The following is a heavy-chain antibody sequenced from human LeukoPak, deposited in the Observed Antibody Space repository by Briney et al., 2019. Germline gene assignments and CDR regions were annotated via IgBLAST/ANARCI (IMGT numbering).Heavy chain of an antibody. V-gene: IGHV4-59*08. D-gene: IGHD3-22*01. CDR2: IHYCGSP. J-gene: IGHJ4*02. CDR1: VRSIRSDY. Sequence: SETLSLTCTVSVRSIRSDYWRWLPQPPERGVEWIGHIHYCGSPNYNPSLKSRVTISPDTPKNQFALKKSSVTAADTAVYYCARHYLPANGAYYSRIDYWGQGTLVTVSS. CDR3: ARHYLPANGAYYSRIDY.